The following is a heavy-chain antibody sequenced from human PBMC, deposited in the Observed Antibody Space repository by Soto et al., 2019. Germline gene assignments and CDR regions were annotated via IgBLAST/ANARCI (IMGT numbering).Heavy chain of an antibody. CDR2: INPSGGST. CDR3: ARITSSSWYGDAFDI. J-gene: IGHJ3*02. Sequence: ASVKVSCKASGYTFTSYYMHWVRQAPGQGLEWMGIINPSGGSTSYAQKFQGRVTMTRDTSTSTVYMELSSLRSEDTAVYYCARITSSSWYGDAFDIWGQGTMVTVSS. V-gene: IGHV1-46*01. D-gene: IGHD6-13*01. CDR1: GYTFTSYY.